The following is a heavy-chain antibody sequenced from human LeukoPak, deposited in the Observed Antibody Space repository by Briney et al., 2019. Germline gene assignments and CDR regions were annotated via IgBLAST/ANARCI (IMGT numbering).Heavy chain of an antibody. CDR3: AKETDRNFDY. Sequence: GGSLRLSCAASGFTFTIFGLNWVRQAPGKGPEWVSYIDARSGITYYADSVKGRFTISRDNSKNTLYLQMNSLRAEDTAVYYCAKETDRNFDYWGQGTLVTVSS. V-gene: IGHV3-NL1*01. CDR1: GFTFTIFG. CDR2: IDARSGIT. J-gene: IGHJ4*02.